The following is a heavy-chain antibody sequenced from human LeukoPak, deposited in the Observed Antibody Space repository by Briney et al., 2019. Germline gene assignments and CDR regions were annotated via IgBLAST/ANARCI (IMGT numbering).Heavy chain of an antibody. D-gene: IGHD2-2*02. Sequence: GGSLRLSCAASGFTFSSYSMNWVRQAPGKGLEWVSSISSSSSYVYYADSVKGRFTISRDNAKNSLYLQMNSLRAEDTAVYYCANFGGDIVVVPAAINSLAYYYYMDVWGKGTTVTVSS. J-gene: IGHJ6*03. CDR3: ANFGGDIVVVPAAINSLAYYYYMDV. CDR2: ISSSSSYV. V-gene: IGHV3-21*01. CDR1: GFTFSSYS.